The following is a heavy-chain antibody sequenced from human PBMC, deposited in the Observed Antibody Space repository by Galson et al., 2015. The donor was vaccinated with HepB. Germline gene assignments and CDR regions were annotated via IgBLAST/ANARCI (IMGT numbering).Heavy chain of an antibody. CDR2: ISYDGSNK. CDR3: AKGGDGYNLGGY. J-gene: IGHJ4*02. D-gene: IGHD5-24*01. Sequence: SLRLSCAASGFTFSSYGMHWVRQAPGKGLEWVAVISYDGSNKYYADSVKGQFTISRDNSKNTLYLQMNSLRAEDTAVYYCAKGGDGYNLGGYWGQGTLVTVSS. V-gene: IGHV3-30*18. CDR1: GFTFSSYG.